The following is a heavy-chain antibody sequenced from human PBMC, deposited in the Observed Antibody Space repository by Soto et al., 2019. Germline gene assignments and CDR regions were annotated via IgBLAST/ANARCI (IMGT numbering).Heavy chain of an antibody. D-gene: IGHD4-4*01. Sequence: GGSLRLCSAASGFTFDDYAMLWVRQAPGKGLEWVSGVSGNSDNIGYADSVKGRFTISRDNVKISLYLQMNSLRAEDTALYYCAKDLYSNYGDAFDIWDQGTMVTVSS. CDR3: AKDLYSNYGDAFDI. V-gene: IGHV3-9*01. J-gene: IGHJ3*02. CDR2: VSGNSDNI. CDR1: GFTFDDYA.